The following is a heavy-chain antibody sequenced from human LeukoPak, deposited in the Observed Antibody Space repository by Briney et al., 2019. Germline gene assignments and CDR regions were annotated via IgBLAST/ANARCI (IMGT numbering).Heavy chain of an antibody. V-gene: IGHV4-34*01. CDR3: ARDSQGIAVAGSLGFDY. CDR2: INHSGNT. J-gene: IGHJ4*02. CDR1: GGTFSGYY. D-gene: IGHD6-19*01. Sequence: SETLSLTCAVYGGTFSGYYWSWIRQPPGKGLEWIGEINHSGNTNYNPSLKSRVTISVDKSKNQFSLKLSSVTAADTAVYYCARDSQGIAVAGSLGFDYWGQGTLVTVSS.